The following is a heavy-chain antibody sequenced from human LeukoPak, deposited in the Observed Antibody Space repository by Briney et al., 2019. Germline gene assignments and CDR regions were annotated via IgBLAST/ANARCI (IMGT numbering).Heavy chain of an antibody. CDR2: IYYGGT. D-gene: IGHD6-6*01. CDR3: ARGTWSSSIDY. J-gene: IGHJ4*02. V-gene: IGHV4-30-4*01. Sequence: PSETLSLTCTVSGGSISSGYYYWSWIRQPPGKGLEYIGYIYYGGTYYNPSLKSRVAISVDTSKNQFSLKLSSVTAADTAVYYCARGTWSSSIDYWGQGTLVTVSS. CDR1: GGSISSGYYY.